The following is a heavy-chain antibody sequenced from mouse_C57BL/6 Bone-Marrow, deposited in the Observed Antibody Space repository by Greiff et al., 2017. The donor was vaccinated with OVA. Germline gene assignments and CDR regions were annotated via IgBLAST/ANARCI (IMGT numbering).Heavy chain of an antibody. CDR3: ATRGDSAWFAY. CDR2: IYPRSGNT. V-gene: IGHV1-81*01. J-gene: IGHJ3*01. D-gene: IGHD3-1*01. Sequence: VQLQQSGAELARPGASVKLSCKASGYTFTSYGISWVKQRTGQGLEWIGEIYPRSGNTYYNEKFKGKATLTADKSSSTAYMELRSLTSEDSAVYFCATRGDSAWFAYWGQGTLVTVSA. CDR1: GYTFTSYG.